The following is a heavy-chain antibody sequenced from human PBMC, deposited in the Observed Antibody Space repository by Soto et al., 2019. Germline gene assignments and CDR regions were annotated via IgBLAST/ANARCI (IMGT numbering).Heavy chain of an antibody. CDR3: ARGSSNWAYYFDF. D-gene: IGHD6-13*01. J-gene: IGHJ4*02. CDR1: GFTFSSYS. V-gene: IGHV3-48*02. CDR2: ITSSGTTV. Sequence: RRLSCASSGFTFSSYSLNWVRQAPGKGLEWVSYITSSGTTVYYADSVRGRFTISRDNAKNSLYLQMNSLRDDDTAVYYCARGSSNWAYYFDFWGQGTLVTVSS.